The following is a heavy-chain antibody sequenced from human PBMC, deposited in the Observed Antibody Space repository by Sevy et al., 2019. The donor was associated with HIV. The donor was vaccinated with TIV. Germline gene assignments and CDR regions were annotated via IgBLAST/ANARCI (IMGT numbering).Heavy chain of an antibody. CDR3: AREGVLIGGVIVSYGMDV. V-gene: IGHV3-30*04. CDR2: MSYNGNKK. D-gene: IGHD3-16*02. CDR1: AFSFSRSP. J-gene: IGHJ6*02. Sequence: GGSLRLSCAASAFSFSRSPMHWVRQAPGKGLEWVAVMSYNGNKKYNGDSVKGRFTISRDDSRSMLYLQMNSLRPEDTAVYYCAREGVLIGGVIVSYGMDVWGQGTTVTVSS.